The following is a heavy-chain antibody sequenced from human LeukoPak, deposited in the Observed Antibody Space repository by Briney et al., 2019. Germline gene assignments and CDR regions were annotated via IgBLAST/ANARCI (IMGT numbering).Heavy chain of an antibody. Sequence: GGSLRLSCAASRFIFGDYYMTWIRQAPGKGLEWVAHIDVRGDSILYADSVKGRFTVSRDSAKNSLYLHMNSLRADDTPVYYCAREDNVWNLIGNYCVDVGGKGTTAIVSS. J-gene: IGHJ6*03. D-gene: IGHD1-1*01. V-gene: IGHV3-11*01. CDR2: IDVRGDSI. CDR1: RFIFGDYY. CDR3: AREDNVWNLIGNYCVDV.